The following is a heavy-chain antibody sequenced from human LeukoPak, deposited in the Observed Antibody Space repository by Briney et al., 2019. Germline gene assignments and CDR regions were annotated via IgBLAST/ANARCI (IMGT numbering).Heavy chain of an antibody. CDR1: GDTFTGYY. J-gene: IGHJ5*02. D-gene: IGHD1-20*01. Sequence: ASVKVSCKASGDTFTGYYMHWVRQAPGQGLEWMGWINPNSGGTNYAQKFQGWVTMTRDTSISTAYMELSRLRSEDTAVYYCARLTGAITGSPYNWFDPWGQGTLVTVSS. CDR2: INPNSGGT. V-gene: IGHV1-2*04. CDR3: ARLTGAITGSPYNWFDP.